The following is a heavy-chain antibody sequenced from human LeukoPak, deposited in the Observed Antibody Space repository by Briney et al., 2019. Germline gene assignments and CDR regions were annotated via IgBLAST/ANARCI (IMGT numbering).Heavy chain of an antibody. CDR3: ARGMYRNGSGSYYHFDY. V-gene: IGHV1-69*01. J-gene: IGHJ4*02. D-gene: IGHD3-10*01. Sequence: SVKVSCKASGGTFSSYAISWVRQAPGQGLEWMGGIIPIFGTANYAQRFQGRVTITADESTSTAYMELSSLRSEDTAVYYCARGMYRNGSGSYYHFDYWGQGTLVTVSS. CDR2: IIPIFGTA. CDR1: GGTFSSYA.